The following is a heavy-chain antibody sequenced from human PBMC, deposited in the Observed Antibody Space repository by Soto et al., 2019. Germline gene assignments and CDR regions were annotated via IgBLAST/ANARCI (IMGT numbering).Heavy chain of an antibody. J-gene: IGHJ4*02. Sequence: GGSLRLSCAASGFTFSSYAMSWVRQAPGKGLEWVSAISGSGSNKYYADSVKGRFTISRDNSKNTLYLQMNSLRAEDTAVYYCARAPARTGTIDYWGQGTLVTVSS. CDR1: GFTFSSYA. V-gene: IGHV3-23*01. CDR3: ARAPARTGTIDY. D-gene: IGHD1-1*01. CDR2: ISGSGSNK.